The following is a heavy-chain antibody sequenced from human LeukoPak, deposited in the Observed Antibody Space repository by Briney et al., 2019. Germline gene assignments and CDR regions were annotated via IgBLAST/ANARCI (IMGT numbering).Heavy chain of an antibody. V-gene: IGHV3-64*01. Sequence: GGSLRLSCAASGFTFSSYAMHWVRQAPGKGLECVSAISSNGGSTYYANSVKGRFTISRDNSKNTLYLQMGSLRAEDMAVYYCARGVYCSSTSCPRGYYYYMDVWGKGTTVTISS. CDR3: ARGVYCSSTSCPRGYYYYMDV. D-gene: IGHD2-2*01. CDR1: GFTFSSYA. CDR2: ISSNGGST. J-gene: IGHJ6*03.